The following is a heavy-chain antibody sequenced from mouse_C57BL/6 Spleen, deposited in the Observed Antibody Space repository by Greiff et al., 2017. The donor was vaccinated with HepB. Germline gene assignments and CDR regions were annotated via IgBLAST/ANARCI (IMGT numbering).Heavy chain of an antibody. CDR2: ISSGSSTI. J-gene: IGHJ3*01. Sequence: EVQVVESGGGLVKPGGSLKLSCAASGFTFSDYGMHWVRQAPEKGLEWVAYISSGSSTIYYADTVKGRFTISRDNAKNTLFLQMTSLRSEDTAMYYCASEIYYDYDRFAYWGQGTLVTVSA. D-gene: IGHD2-4*01. CDR3: ASEIYYDYDRFAY. CDR1: GFTFSDYG. V-gene: IGHV5-17*01.